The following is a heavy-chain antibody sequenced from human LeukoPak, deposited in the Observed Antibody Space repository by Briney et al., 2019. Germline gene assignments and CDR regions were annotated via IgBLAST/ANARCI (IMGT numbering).Heavy chain of an antibody. CDR3: AIGVAARPYYCDY. CDR1: GYTFTGYY. Sequence: ASVKVSCKASGYTFTGYYMHWVRQAPGQGLEWMGWINPNSGGTNYAQKFQGRVTMTRDTSISTAYMELSRLRSDDTAVYYCAIGVAARPYYCDYWGQGTLVTVSS. CDR2: INPNSGGT. D-gene: IGHD6-6*01. V-gene: IGHV1-2*02. J-gene: IGHJ4*02.